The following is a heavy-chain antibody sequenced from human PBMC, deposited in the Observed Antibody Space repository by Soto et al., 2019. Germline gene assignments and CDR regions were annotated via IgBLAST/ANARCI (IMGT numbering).Heavy chain of an antibody. CDR2: INPNNGDT. V-gene: IGHV1-2*02. D-gene: IGHD3-22*01. CDR3: ARMVVPTTHFDS. CDR1: GDTLTNSY. J-gene: IGHJ4*02. Sequence: ASVKVSCKASGDTLTNSYLHWVRQAPGQGLEWLGWINPNNGDTNYAQKFRGRVTVTRDTSNNTVYMELTRLTSDDTAVYFCARMVVPTTHFDSWGQGTPVTVSS.